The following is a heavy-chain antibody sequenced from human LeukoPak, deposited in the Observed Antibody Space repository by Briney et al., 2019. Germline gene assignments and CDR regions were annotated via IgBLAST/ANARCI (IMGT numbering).Heavy chain of an antibody. CDR2: IYHSGST. J-gene: IGHJ4*02. V-gene: IGHV4-30-2*01. D-gene: IGHD1-20*01. CDR3: ARPSYNWNYFDY. Sequence: PSETLSLTCTVSGGSISSGVYYWSRIRQPPGKGLEWIGYIYHSGSTYYTPSLKSRVTLSVDRSKNQFSLKLSSVTAADTAMYFCARPSYNWNYFDYWGQGTLVTVSS. CDR1: GGSISSGVYY.